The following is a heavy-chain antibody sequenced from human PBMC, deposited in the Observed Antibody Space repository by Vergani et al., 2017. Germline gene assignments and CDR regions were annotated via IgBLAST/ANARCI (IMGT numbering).Heavy chain of an antibody. CDR1: GGSISSSSYY. D-gene: IGHD2-2*01. CDR3: ARGRGVVPAESNGWYYMDV. V-gene: IGHV4-39*01. CDR2: IYYSGST. J-gene: IGHJ6*03. Sequence: QVQLQESGPGLVKPSETLSLTCTVSGGSISSSSYYWGWIRQPPGKGLEWIGSIYYSGSTYYNPSLKSRVTISVDTSKNQFSLKLSSVTAADTAVYYCARGRGVVPAESNGWYYMDVWGKGTTVTVSS.